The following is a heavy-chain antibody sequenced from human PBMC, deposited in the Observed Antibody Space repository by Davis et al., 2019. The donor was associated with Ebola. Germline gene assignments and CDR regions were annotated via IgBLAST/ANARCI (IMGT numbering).Heavy chain of an antibody. CDR3: ARDWAGLDV. J-gene: IGHJ6*04. Sequence: GESLKISCKASGFTFSSYAMHWVRQAPGKGLEWVAVISYDGSNKYYADSVKGRFTISKDNSKNTLYLQMNSLRAEDTAVYYCARDWAGLDVWGKGTTVTVSS. CDR2: ISYDGSNK. D-gene: IGHD3-16*01. V-gene: IGHV3-30-3*01. CDR1: GFTFSSYA.